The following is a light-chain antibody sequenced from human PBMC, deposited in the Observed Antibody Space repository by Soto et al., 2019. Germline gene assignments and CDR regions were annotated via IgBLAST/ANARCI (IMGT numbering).Light chain of an antibody. CDR2: DAS. V-gene: IGKV3-11*01. CDR3: QQRSKWPPYT. CDR1: QDVSSF. Sequence: EIVLTQSPATLSLSPGERATLSCRASQDVSSFLAWYQQKPGQAPRLLISDASNRATSIPARFSGSGSGTDFTLTISSLEPADFAVYYCQQRSKWPPYTFGQGTKLEIK. J-gene: IGKJ2*01.